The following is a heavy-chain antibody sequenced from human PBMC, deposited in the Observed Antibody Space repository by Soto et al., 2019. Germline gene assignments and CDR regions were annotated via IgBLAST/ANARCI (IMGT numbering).Heavy chain of an antibody. D-gene: IGHD3-22*01. V-gene: IGHV1-24*01. CDR3: AAPYDSSGYSPYYGMGV. CDR2: FDPEDGET. CDR1: GYTLTELS. Sequence: VASVKVACKGSGYTLTELSMHWVRQAPGKGLEWMGGFDPEDGETIYAQKFQGRVTMTEDTSTDTAYVELSSLRSEDTAVYYCAAPYDSSGYSPYYGMGVCGQGTTVTVS. J-gene: IGHJ6*02.